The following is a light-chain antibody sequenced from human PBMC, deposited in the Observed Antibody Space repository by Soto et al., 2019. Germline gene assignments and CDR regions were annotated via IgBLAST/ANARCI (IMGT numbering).Light chain of an antibody. CDR2: GAS. J-gene: IGKJ2*01. Sequence: EIVLKQSPGTLSLSPGERATLSCRASQSVSSNYLAWYQQKSGQAPRLLIYGASSRATGIPDRFSGSGSGTDSTLTISKLEPEDCAVYYCQQYGNSPYAFGQGTELEI. CDR3: QQYGNSPYA. CDR1: QSVSSNY. V-gene: IGKV3-20*01.